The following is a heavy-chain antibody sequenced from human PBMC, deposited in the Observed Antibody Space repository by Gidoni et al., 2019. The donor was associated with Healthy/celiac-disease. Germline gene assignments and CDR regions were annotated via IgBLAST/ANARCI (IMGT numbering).Heavy chain of an antibody. V-gene: IGHV1-18*01. CDR1: VSTFTSYG. J-gene: IGHJ5*02. D-gene: IGHD4-17*01. CDR2: SSDYNGNT. Sequence: PLVQSVAEVTKPGASVKVSCTSSVSTFTSYGISWVRQAPGQGLEWLGWSSDYNGNTNYAQKLKGRVTMTTDTYTSTAYMELGSLRSDDTAGYDCARDPGTTVIGGFDPWGQGTLVTVSS. CDR3: ARDPGTTVIGGFDP.